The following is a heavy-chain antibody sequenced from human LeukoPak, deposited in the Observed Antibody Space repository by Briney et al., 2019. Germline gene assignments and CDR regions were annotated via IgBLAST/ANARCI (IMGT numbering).Heavy chain of an antibody. V-gene: IGHV1-58*01. Sequence: SVKVSCKASGFTSTSSAVQWVRQARGQRLEWIGWIVVGSGNTNYAQKFQERVTITRDMSTSTAYMELSSLRSEDTAVYYCAAERGYSGYDDGDRYFDYWGQGTLVTVSS. D-gene: IGHD5-12*01. CDR1: GFTSTSSA. CDR2: IVVGSGNT. CDR3: AAERGYSGYDDGDRYFDY. J-gene: IGHJ4*02.